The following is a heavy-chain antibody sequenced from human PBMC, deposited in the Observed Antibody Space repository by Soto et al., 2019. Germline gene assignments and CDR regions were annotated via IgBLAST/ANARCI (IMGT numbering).Heavy chain of an antibody. J-gene: IGHJ4*02. CDR2: ISYDGSKK. V-gene: IGHV3-30-3*01. CDR3: AGAYAAITPGDY. D-gene: IGHD1-20*01. CDR1: GFTFSSDA. Sequence: VQLVESGGGVVQPGRSLRRSCAASGFTFSSDAMHWVRQALGKGLEWVAVISYDGSKKYYADSVKGRFTISRDNSKNTLYLQMNSLRAEDTAVYYCAGAYAAITPGDYWGQGTLVTVSS.